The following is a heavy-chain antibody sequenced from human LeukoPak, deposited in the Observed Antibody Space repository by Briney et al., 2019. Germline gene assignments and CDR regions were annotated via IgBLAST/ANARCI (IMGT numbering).Heavy chain of an antibody. D-gene: IGHD3-16*01. Sequence: PSETLSLTCAVSGYPIRSTYYWGWIRQPPGKGQEWIGSIYQTGSTYYNPSLKSRLTISLDMSKNQFSLRLSSVTAADTAVYYCAREGDNYDYVRGRATEYYFDYWGQGTLVTVSS. CDR1: GYPIRSTYY. V-gene: IGHV4-38-2*02. CDR2: IYQTGST. J-gene: IGHJ4*02. CDR3: AREGDNYDYVRGRATEYYFDY.